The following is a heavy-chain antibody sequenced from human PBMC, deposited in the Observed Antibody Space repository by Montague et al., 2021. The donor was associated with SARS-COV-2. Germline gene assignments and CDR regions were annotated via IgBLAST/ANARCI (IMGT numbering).Heavy chain of an antibody. V-gene: IGHV6-1*01. CDR3: ARTSASSNY. J-gene: IGHJ4*02. CDR1: GDSVSSNSAT. D-gene: IGHD1-26*01. CDR2: TYYRSKWYN. Sequence: CAISGDSVSSNSATWNRIRQSPSRGLEWLGRTYYRSKWYNDYAVSVKSRITINPDTSKNQISLQLNSVTPEDTAVYYCARTSASSNYWGQGTLVTVSS.